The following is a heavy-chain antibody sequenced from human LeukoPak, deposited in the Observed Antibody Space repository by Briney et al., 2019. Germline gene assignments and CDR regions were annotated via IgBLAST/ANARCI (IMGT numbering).Heavy chain of an antibody. CDR1: GFTFSSYG. Sequence: QSGGSLRLSCAASGFTFSSYGMHWVRQAPGKGLEWVAFIRYDGSNKYYADSVKGRFTISRDNSKNTLYLQMNSLRAEDTAVYYCAKDYGGNSGPLPTWGQGTLVTVSS. CDR2: IRYDGSNK. V-gene: IGHV3-30*02. CDR3: AKDYGGNSGPLPT. J-gene: IGHJ5*02. D-gene: IGHD4-23*01.